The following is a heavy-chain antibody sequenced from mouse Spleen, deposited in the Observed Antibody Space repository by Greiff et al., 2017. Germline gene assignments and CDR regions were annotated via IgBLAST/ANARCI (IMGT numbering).Heavy chain of an antibody. V-gene: IGHV1-47*01. Sequence: QVQLKESGAELVKPGASVKMSCKASGYTFTTYPIEWMKQNHGKSLEWIGNFHPYNDDTKYNEKFKGKATLTVEKSSSTVYLELSRLTSDDSAVYYCARGGNYEGWYFDVWGAGTTVTVSS. J-gene: IGHJ1*01. D-gene: IGHD2-1*01. CDR2: FHPYNDDT. CDR3: ARGGNYEGWYFDV. CDR1: GYTFTTYP.